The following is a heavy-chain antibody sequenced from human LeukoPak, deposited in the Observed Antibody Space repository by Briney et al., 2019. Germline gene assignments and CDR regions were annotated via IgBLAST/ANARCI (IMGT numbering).Heavy chain of an antibody. V-gene: IGHV4-61*02. CDR2: IYTSGST. CDR1: GGSLSSGSYY. J-gene: IGHJ5*02. D-gene: IGHD3-10*01. Sequence: SQTLSLTCTVSGGSLSSGSYYWSWIRQPAGKGLEWIGRIYTSGSTNYNPSLKSRVTISVDTSKNQFSLKLSSVTAADTAVYYCARHGVRGVIISNWFDPWGQGTLVTVSS. CDR3: ARHGVRGVIISNWFDP.